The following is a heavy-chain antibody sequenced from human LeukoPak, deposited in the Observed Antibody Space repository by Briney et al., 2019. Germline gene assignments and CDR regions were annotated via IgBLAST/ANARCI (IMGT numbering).Heavy chain of an antibody. CDR3: AKGGTHGDLFDY. J-gene: IGHJ4*02. D-gene: IGHD4-17*01. CDR2: ISGSGGST. Sequence: PGGSLRLSCAASGFTFSSYGMSWVRQAPGKGLEWVSAISGSGGSTYYADSVKGRFTISRDNSKNTLYLQMNSLRAEDTAVYYCAKGGTHGDLFDYWGQGTLVTVSS. V-gene: IGHV3-23*01. CDR1: GFTFSSYG.